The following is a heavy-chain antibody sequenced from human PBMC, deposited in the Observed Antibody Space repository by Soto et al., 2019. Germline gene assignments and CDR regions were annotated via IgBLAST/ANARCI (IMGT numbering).Heavy chain of an antibody. Sequence: SETLSLTCTVSGGSISSYYWSWIRQPPGKGLEWIGYIYYSGSTNYNPSLKSRVTISVDTSKNQFSLKLSSVTAADTAVYYCVRRYGGTFDYWGQGTLVTVSS. V-gene: IGHV4-59*08. J-gene: IGHJ4*02. D-gene: IGHD2-15*01. CDR2: IYYSGST. CDR1: GGSISSYY. CDR3: VRRYGGTFDY.